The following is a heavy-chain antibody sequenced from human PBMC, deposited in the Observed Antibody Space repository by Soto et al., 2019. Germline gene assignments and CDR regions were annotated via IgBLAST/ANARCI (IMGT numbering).Heavy chain of an antibody. CDR1: GFAFCNAW. D-gene: IGHD2-8*01. Sequence: PGGSLRLSCAASGFAFCNAWMNWVRQAPGKGLEWDGRFKSKIDGGTTDYAVTVKGRFTISRDDSKNTLYLQMNSLKTEHQAVYYCITNSKRYCTNGECYHFGGMDVWGKGTTVTVSS. V-gene: IGHV3-15*07. J-gene: IGHJ6*04. CDR3: ITNSKRYCTNGECYHFGGMDV. CDR2: FKSKIDGGTT.